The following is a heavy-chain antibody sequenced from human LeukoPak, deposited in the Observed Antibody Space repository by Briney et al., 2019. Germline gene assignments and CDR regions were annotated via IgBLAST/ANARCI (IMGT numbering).Heavy chain of an antibody. V-gene: IGHV4-59*11. CDR3: ARDGYYDSSGYNPLDY. J-gene: IGHJ4*02. Sequence: SETLSLTCTVSGGSTSSHYWSWIRQPPGKGLEWIGYISYSGGANYNPSLKRRVTISVDTSKNQFSLKLSSVTAADTAVYYCARDGYYDSSGYNPLDYWGQGALVTVSS. D-gene: IGHD3-22*01. CDR1: GGSTSSHY. CDR2: ISYSGGA.